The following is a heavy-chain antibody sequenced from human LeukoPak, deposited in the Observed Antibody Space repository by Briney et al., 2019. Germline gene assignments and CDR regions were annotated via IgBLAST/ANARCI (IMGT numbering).Heavy chain of an antibody. CDR1: GFTFSSYW. D-gene: IGHD2-2*01. V-gene: IGHV3-74*01. Sequence: GGSLRLSCAASGFTFSSYWMHWVRQAPEKGLVWVSRINSDGSSTNYADPVKGRFTISRDNAKNTLYVQMNSLRAEDTAVYYCAARGYCSGTSCLLEYWGQGTLVTVSS. CDR2: INSDGSST. J-gene: IGHJ4*02. CDR3: AARGYCSGTSCLLEY.